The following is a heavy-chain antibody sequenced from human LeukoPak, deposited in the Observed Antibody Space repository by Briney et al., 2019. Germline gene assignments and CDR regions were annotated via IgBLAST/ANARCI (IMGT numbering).Heavy chain of an antibody. CDR2: ISAYNGNT. CDR1: GYTFTSYY. CDR3: ARARGRGYYYYYMDV. D-gene: IGHD1-26*01. V-gene: IGHV1-18*04. J-gene: IGHJ6*03. Sequence: GASVKVSCKTSGYTFTSYYMHWVRQAPGQGLEWMGWISAYNGNTNYAQKLQGGVTMTTDTSTSTAYMELRSLRSDDTAVYYCARARGRGYYYYYMDVWGKGTTVTISS.